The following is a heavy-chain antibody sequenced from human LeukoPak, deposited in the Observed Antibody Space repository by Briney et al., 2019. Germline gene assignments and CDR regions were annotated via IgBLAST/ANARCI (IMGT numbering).Heavy chain of an antibody. J-gene: IGHJ4*02. V-gene: IGHV4-38-2*02. CDR2: IYHSGST. CDR3: AREIVSDGYSSGWYGGD. D-gene: IGHD6-19*01. Sequence: PSEALSLTCTVSGYSISSGYYWGWIRQPPGKGLEWIGSIYHSGSTYHNPSLKSRVTISVDTSKNQFSLKLSSVTAADTAVYYCAREIVSDGYSSGWYGGDWGQGTLVTVSS. CDR1: GYSISSGYY.